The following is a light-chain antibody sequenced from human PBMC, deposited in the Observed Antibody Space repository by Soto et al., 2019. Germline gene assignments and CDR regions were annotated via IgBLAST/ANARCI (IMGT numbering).Light chain of an antibody. V-gene: IGLV2-14*03. CDR2: DVS. J-gene: IGLJ1*01. CDR1: SSDLGTYDY. Sequence: QSALTQPASVSGSPGQSITISCTGTSSDLGTYDYVSWYQHHPGKAPKLMIYDVSNRPSGVSNRFSGSKSGNTASLAISGLQAEDEADYYCSSYSNNRLYVFGTGTEVTVL. CDR3: SSYSNNRLYV.